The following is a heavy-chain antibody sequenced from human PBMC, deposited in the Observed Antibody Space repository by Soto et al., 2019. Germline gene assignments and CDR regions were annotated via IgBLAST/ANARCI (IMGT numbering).Heavy chain of an antibody. CDR2: ISPYNGKT. J-gene: IGHJ4*02. CDR1: GYTFTSYA. D-gene: IGHD3-3*01. Sequence: ASVKVSCKASGYTFTSYAVAWVRQAPGQGLEWMGWISPYNGKTDYVQKIQGRVTMNTDTSTNTAYMELRSLRSDDTAVYFCASDPPLFFRVVIPPRYFVYWYKGTLVTVSS. CDR3: ASDPPLFFRVVIPPRYFVY. V-gene: IGHV1-18*01.